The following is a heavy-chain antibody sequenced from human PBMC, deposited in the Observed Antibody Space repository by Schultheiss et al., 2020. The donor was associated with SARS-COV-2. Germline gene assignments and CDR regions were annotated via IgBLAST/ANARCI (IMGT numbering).Heavy chain of an antibody. CDR1: GFTFSSYA. CDR3: TTEDVDIVAYGAFDI. V-gene: IGHV3-15*01. D-gene: IGHD5-12*01. CDR2: IKSKTDGGTT. J-gene: IGHJ3*02. Sequence: GGSLRLSCAASGFTFSSYAMSWVRQAPGKGLEWVGRIKSKTDGGTTDYAAPVKGRFTISRDDSKNTLYLQMNSLKTEDTAVYYCTTEDVDIVAYGAFDIWGQGTMVTVSS.